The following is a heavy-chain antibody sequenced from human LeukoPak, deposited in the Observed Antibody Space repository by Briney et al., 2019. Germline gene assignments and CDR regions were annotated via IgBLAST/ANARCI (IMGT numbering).Heavy chain of an antibody. D-gene: IGHD5-18*01. J-gene: IGHJ4*02. Sequence: GGSLRLSCAASGFTFSSYSMNWVRQAPGKGLEWASGISGSGGITYYADSVKGRFTISRDNSKNTLYLQMNSLRAEDTAVYYCAKDLGYSYGFFDYWGQGTLVTVSS. V-gene: IGHV3-23*01. CDR2: ISGSGGIT. CDR3: AKDLGYSYGFFDY. CDR1: GFTFSSYS.